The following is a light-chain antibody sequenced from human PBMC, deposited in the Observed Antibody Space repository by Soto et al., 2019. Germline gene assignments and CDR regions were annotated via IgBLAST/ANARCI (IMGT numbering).Light chain of an antibody. J-gene: IGKJ1*01. V-gene: IGKV1-5*01. CDR2: DAS. CDR3: QQYSAYWT. CDR1: QSISTW. Sequence: DIQMTQSPSSLSASVGDRVTITCRASQSISTWLAWYQQKPRTAPKLLIYDASSLESGVPSRFNGSGSGTEFTLTISSLQPDDFATYCCQQYSAYWTFGQGTKV.